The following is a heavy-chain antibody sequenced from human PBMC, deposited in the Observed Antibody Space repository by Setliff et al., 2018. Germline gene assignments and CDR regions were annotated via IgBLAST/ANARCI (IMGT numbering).Heavy chain of an antibody. D-gene: IGHD1-1*01. CDR3: AKDRYSFGSQMYWNSFSL. Sequence: TLSLTCTVSNGSLDRSGYYWGWIRQPPGKGLEWIASVYHRGSTYYNPSLKSRVTISVDMSRNQFSLQLKSVTAADTAVYYCAKDRYSFGSQMYWNSFSLWGPGTMVTVS. CDR2: VYHRGST. J-gene: IGHJ3*01. V-gene: IGHV4-39*02. CDR1: NGSLDRSGYY.